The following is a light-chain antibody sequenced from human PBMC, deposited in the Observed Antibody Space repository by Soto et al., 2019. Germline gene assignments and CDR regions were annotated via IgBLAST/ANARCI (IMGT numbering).Light chain of an antibody. V-gene: IGKV1-5*03. Sequence: DIQMTQPPSTLSGSVGDRVTITCRASQTISSWLAWYQQKPGKAPKLLIYKASTLKSGVPSRFSGSGSGTEFTLTISSLQPDDFATYYCQQCNTFWTFGQGTKVDI. J-gene: IGKJ1*01. CDR3: QQCNTFWT. CDR2: KAS. CDR1: QTISSW.